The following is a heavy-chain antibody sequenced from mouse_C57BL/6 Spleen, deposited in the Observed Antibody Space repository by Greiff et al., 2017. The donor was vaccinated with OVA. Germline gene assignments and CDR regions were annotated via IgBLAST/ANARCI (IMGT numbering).Heavy chain of an antibody. Sequence: QVQLQQPGAELVKPGASVKMSCKASGYTFTSYWITWVKQRPGQGLEWIGDIYPGSGSTNYNEKFKSKATLTVDTSSSTAYMQLSSLTSEDSAVYYCARDYGSSPPAMDYWGQGTSVTVSS. D-gene: IGHD1-1*01. J-gene: IGHJ4*01. CDR2: IYPGSGST. CDR1: GYTFTSYW. CDR3: ARDYGSSPPAMDY. V-gene: IGHV1-55*01.